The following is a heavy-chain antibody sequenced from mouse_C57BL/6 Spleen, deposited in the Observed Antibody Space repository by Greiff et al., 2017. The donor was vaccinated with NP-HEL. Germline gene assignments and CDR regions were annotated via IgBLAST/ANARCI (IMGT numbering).Heavy chain of an antibody. CDR1: GYTFTSYW. V-gene: IGHV1-72*01. CDR3: ARGIYYDYGDYAMDY. D-gene: IGHD2-4*01. Sequence: QVQLQQPGAELVKPGASVKLSCKASGYTFTSYWMHWVKQRPGRGLEWIGRIDPNSGGTKYNEKFKSKATLTVDKPSSTAYMQLSSLTSEDSAVYYCARGIYYDYGDYAMDYWGQGTSVTVSS. CDR2: IDPNSGGT. J-gene: IGHJ4*01.